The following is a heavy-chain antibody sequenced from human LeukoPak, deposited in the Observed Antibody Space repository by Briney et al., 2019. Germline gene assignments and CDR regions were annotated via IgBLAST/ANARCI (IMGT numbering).Heavy chain of an antibody. Sequence: GASVTVSCTASGYTFTSYGISWVRQAPGQGLEWMGWISAYNGNTNYAQKLQGRVTTTTDTSTSTAYMELRSLRSDDTAVYYCAREGYCSSTSCSDYWGQGTLVTVSS. V-gene: IGHV1-18*01. J-gene: IGHJ4*02. CDR2: ISAYNGNT. CDR1: GYTFTSYG. D-gene: IGHD2-2*01. CDR3: AREGYCSSTSCSDY.